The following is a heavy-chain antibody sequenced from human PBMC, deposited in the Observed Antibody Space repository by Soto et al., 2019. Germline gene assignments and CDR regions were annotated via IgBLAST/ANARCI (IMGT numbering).Heavy chain of an antibody. D-gene: IGHD5-18*01. CDR3: APLSAARHFDY. J-gene: IGHJ4*02. V-gene: IGHV3-30*03. CDR2: ISYDGSNK. Sequence: QVQLVESGGGVVQPGRSLRLSCAASGFTFSSYGMHWVRQAPGKGLEWVAVISYDGSNKYYADSVKGRFTISRDNSKNTLYLQMNSLRAEDTAVYYCAPLSAARHFDYWGQGTLVTVSS. CDR1: GFTFSSYG.